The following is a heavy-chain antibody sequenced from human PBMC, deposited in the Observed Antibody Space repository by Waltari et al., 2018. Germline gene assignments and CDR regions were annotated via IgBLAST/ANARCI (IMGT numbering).Heavy chain of an antibody. Sequence: QVQLVESGGGVVQPGTSLRLSCEASGFTFSSYGMHWVRQAPGKGLEWVAVIWYDGSNKNYADSVKGRFTISRDNSKNTLYLQMSSLRAEDTAMYYCAKDTRSNYDILTGYFQHWGQGTLVTVSS. J-gene: IGHJ1*01. CDR2: IWYDGSNK. CDR1: GFTFSSYG. D-gene: IGHD3-9*01. V-gene: IGHV3-30*18. CDR3: AKDTRSNYDILTGYFQH.